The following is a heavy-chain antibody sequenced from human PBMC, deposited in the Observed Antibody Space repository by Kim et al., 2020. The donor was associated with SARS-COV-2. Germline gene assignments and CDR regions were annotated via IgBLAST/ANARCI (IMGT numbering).Heavy chain of an antibody. D-gene: IGHD2-21*01. CDR2: VNPSGRST. CDR3: AKDVAGSSCGGDCYHDGAAYY. V-gene: IGHV3-23*01. CDR1: GFTFRSYA. Sequence: GGSLRLSCAASGFTFRSYAMAWVRQAPGKGLEWVSTVNPSGRSTHYADSVRGRFTISRDMSKNTVSLQMDSLRAEDTAVYYCAKDVAGSSCGGDCYHDGAAYYWGQGTLVIVSS. J-gene: IGHJ4*02.